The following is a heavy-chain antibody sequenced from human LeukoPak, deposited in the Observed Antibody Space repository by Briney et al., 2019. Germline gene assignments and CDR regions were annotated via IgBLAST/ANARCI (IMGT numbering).Heavy chain of an antibody. J-gene: IGHJ5*02. CDR1: GFTFSSYS. CDR2: ISSSSSYI. CDR3: ASMVRGVPFDP. D-gene: IGHD3-10*01. Sequence: GGSLRLSCAASGFTFSSYSMNWVRQAPGKGLEWVSSISSSSSYIYYADSVKGRFTISRDNAKNSLYLQMNSLRAEDTAVYYCASMVRGVPFDPWGQGTLVTVSS. V-gene: IGHV3-21*01.